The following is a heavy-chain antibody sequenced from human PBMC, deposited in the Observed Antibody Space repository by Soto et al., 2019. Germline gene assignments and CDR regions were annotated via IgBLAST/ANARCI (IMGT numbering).Heavy chain of an antibody. Sequence: LRLSCATSGLTFSNYAMGWVRQAPGGGLEWVSSMSGSSSTTYYADSVRGRFTISRDRSKNTLYLQMSSLRAEDTALYYCAKNQERELPRVIDFWGQGTLVTVSS. CDR3: AKNQERELPRVIDF. CDR1: GLTFSNYA. V-gene: IGHV3-23*01. CDR2: MSGSSSTT. D-gene: IGHD1-7*01. J-gene: IGHJ4*02.